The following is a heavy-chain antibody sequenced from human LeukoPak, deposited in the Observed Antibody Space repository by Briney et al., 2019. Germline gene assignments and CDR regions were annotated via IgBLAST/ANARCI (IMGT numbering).Heavy chain of an antibody. D-gene: IGHD5-12*01. Sequence: SETLSLTCTVSGGSINSFYWSWIRQPPGKGLEWIGYIYCSGSTNYNPSLKSRVTISVDTTKNQLSLKLSSVTAADTAVYYCARALSGYGCFDYWGQGTLVTVSS. J-gene: IGHJ4*02. CDR1: GGSINSFY. CDR3: ARALSGYGCFDY. CDR2: IYCSGST. V-gene: IGHV4-59*01.